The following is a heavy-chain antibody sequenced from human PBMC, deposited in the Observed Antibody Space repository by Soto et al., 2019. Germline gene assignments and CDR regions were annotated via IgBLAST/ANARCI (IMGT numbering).Heavy chain of an antibody. D-gene: IGHD4-17*01. V-gene: IGHV3-23*01. CDR2: ISAHSDAM. CDR3: ARDSSHGDYNTAFER. J-gene: IGHJ3*01. Sequence: GGSLRLSCVASGFTFTYYAMTWVRQAPGKGLEWVSTISAHSDAMYYTDSVRGRFTVSRDSSKSTVFLQMNSLSADDTAVYFCARDSSHGDYNTAFERWGQGTMVTVS. CDR1: GFTFTYYA.